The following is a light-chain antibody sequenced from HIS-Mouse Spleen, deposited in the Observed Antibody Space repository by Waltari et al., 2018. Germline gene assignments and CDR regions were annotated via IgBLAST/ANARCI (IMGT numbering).Light chain of an antibody. J-gene: IGKJ2*01. CDR1: QDISNY. CDR2: DAS. CDR3: QQYDNLPLYT. Sequence: DSQMTQSPSSLSASVGDRVTMTCQASQDISNYLNWYQQKPGKAPKLLIYDASNLETGVPSRFSGSGSGTDFTFTISSLQPEDIATYYCQQYDNLPLYTFGQGTKLEIK. V-gene: IGKV1-33*01.